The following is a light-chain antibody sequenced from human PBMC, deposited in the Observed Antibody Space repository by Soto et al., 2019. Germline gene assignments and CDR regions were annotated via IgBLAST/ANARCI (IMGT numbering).Light chain of an antibody. V-gene: IGLV1-51*01. CDR3: GTWDSSLSAWV. Sequence: QSVLTQPPSVSAALRQKVTISCSGSSSNIGNNYVSWYQQLPGTAPKLLIYDNNKRPSGIPDRFSGSKSGTSATLGITGLQTGDEADYYCGTWDSSLSAWVFGGGTKLTVL. CDR1: SSNIGNNY. J-gene: IGLJ3*02. CDR2: DNN.